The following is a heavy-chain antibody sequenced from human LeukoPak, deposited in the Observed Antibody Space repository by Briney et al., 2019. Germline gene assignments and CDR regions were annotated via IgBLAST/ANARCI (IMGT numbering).Heavy chain of an antibody. Sequence: ASVKVSCKASGYTFTSYGISWVRQAPGQGLEWMGWISAYNGNTNYAQKLQGRVTMTTDTSTSTAYMELRSLRSNDTAVYYCARDRLEPETVDYWGQGTLVTVSS. V-gene: IGHV1-18*01. CDR2: ISAYNGNT. J-gene: IGHJ4*02. CDR3: ARDRLEPETVDY. CDR1: GYTFTSYG. D-gene: IGHD1-1*01.